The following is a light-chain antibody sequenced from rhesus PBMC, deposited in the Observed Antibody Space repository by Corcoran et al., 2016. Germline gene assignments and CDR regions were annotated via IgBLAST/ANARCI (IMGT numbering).Light chain of an antibody. CDR2: RTS. Sequence: IQMTQSPSSLSASAGDRVTITCRARQDIGDPLSWYQQKPGKPPKRLISRTSTLESGVPSRFRGRRSGTAFTLNISSLQPADFITCYCLQGYSTPLTLGGRTTVEIK. J-gene: IGKJ4*01. V-gene: IGKV1-36*02. CDR1: QDIGDP. CDR3: LQGYSTPLT.